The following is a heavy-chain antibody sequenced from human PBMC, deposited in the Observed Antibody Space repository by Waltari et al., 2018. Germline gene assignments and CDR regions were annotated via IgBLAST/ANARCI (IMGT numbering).Heavy chain of an antibody. CDR1: GYPFNDYG. J-gene: IGHJ4*02. D-gene: IGHD1-1*01. CDR2: IKTSTGNT. CDR3: ARGGETWNRLETHFDY. V-gene: IGHV1-3*04. Sequence: QVQLVQSGAEVKEPGASVKVSCKTFGYPFNDYGLHWVRQAPGQGLEWMGWIKTSTGNTKDAQKFQGRGTLNRDSSATTAYMDVSSLKSEDTAIYYCARGGETWNRLETHFDYWGQGTLVTVAS.